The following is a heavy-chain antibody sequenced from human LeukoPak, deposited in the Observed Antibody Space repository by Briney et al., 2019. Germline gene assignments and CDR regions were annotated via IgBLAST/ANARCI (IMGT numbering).Heavy chain of an antibody. D-gene: IGHD3-10*01. V-gene: IGHV3-23*01. CDR2: ISGSGGST. CDR1: GFTFSTCG. J-gene: IGHJ4*02. CDR3: AKYRGWYFDY. Sequence: GGSLRLSCAASGFTFSTCGMHWVRQAPGKGLEWVSAISGSGGSTYYADSVKGRFTISRDDSKNTLYLQMNSLRAEDTAVYYCAKYRGWYFDYWGQGTLVTVSS.